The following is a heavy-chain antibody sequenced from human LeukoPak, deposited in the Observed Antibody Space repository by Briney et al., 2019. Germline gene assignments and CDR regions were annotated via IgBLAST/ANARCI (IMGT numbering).Heavy chain of an antibody. CDR3: ARSGGAGEWEEDYYFDY. CDR1: GFTFTSSA. D-gene: IGHD1-26*01. V-gene: IGHV1-58*01. CDR2: IVVGSGNT. Sequence: ASVKVSCKASGFTFTSSAVQWVRQARGQRLEWIGWIVVGSGNTNYAQKFQERVTITRDMSTSTAYMELSSLRSEDTAVYYCARSGGAGEWEEDYYFDYWGQGTLVTVSS. J-gene: IGHJ4*02.